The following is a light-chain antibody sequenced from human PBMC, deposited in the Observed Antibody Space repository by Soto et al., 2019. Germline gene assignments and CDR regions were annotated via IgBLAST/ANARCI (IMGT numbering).Light chain of an antibody. CDR2: AAS. CDR1: QGIRSA. Sequence: AIQLTQSPSSLSASVGDRVTITCRASQGIRSALGWYQQKPGKVPKLLIYAASSLQSGAPSRFSGSGSGTDFTLTISSLQPEDFATYFCLHDYEFPFTFGPGTKVDIK. J-gene: IGKJ3*01. CDR3: LHDYEFPFT. V-gene: IGKV1-6*01.